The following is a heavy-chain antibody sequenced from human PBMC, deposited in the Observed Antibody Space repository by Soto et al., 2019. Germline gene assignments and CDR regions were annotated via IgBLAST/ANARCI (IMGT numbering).Heavy chain of an antibody. D-gene: IGHD3-10*01. V-gene: IGHV3-33*01. CDR2: IWYDGSNE. CDR1: GFTFSSHG. CDR3: ARDPKYFYGSGSYPKPYYYMDV. J-gene: IGHJ6*03. Sequence: PGGSLRLSCAASGFTFSSHGMHWVRQAPGKGLEWVAVIWYDGSNEYYADSVKGRSTISRDNSKNTLYLQMNSLRAEDTAVYYCARDPKYFYGSGSYPKPYYYMDVWGRGTTVTVSS.